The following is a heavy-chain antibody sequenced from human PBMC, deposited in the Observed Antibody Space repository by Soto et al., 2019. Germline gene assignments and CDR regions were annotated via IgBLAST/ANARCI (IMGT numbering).Heavy chain of an antibody. V-gene: IGHV5-10-1*01. D-gene: IGHD5-18*01. CDR2: IDPSDSYT. CDR1: GYSFTSYW. CDR3: ARQSNPAPPWIQLWSDYYYYGMDV. Sequence: GESLKISCKGSGYSFTSYWISWVRQMPGKGQEWMGRIDPSDSYTNYSPPFQGHVTISADNSISTAYLQWSSLKASDTAMYYCARQSNPAPPWIQLWSDYYYYGMDVWGQGTTVTVSS. J-gene: IGHJ6*02.